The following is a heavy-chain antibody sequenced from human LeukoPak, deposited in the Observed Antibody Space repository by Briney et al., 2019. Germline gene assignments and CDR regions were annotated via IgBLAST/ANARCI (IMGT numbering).Heavy chain of an antibody. CDR1: GASVSNHY. CDR2: AYYSGST. D-gene: IGHD5-12*01. V-gene: IGHV4-59*02. J-gene: IGHJ4*02. Sequence: PSATLSLTCSVSGASVSNHYCTWIRPPPGKRLEWIGYAYYSGSTNYNASLKSRVTISVDTSKNQFSLRLNSVTAADTAVYYCAISYGGYVLDSRGQGTLVIVSS. CDR3: AISYGGYVLDS.